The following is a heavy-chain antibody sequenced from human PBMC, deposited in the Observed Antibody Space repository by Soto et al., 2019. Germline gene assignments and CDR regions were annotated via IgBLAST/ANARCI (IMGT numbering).Heavy chain of an antibody. CDR3: ARNGQPPYCYAGLDV. J-gene: IGHJ6*02. Sequence: QGQLVQSGGEVKKSGASVKVSCKASGYTFSRYGISWVRQAPGQGLEWMGWISGYNGDTNYAQKFQGRVTITIDTSTTTAYMELRSLTSDDTAVYYCARNGQPPYCYAGLDVWGQGTTVTVSS. V-gene: IGHV1-18*01. CDR2: ISGYNGDT. CDR1: GYTFSRYG. D-gene: IGHD2-8*01.